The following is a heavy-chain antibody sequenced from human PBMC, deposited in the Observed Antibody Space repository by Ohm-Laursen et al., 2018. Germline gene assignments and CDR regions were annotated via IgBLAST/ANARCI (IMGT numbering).Heavy chain of an antibody. J-gene: IGHJ4*02. V-gene: IGHV3-23*01. CDR1: GFPFSTYA. D-gene: IGHD3-22*01. CDR2: IGGSGTST. Sequence: SLRLSCSASGFPFSTYAMNWVRQAPGKGLEWVSAIGGSGTSTYYADSVKGRFTISRVNSKNTLYLQMNSLRAEDTAVYYCAKASSRYYYDSSGYYIDYLDYWGQGTLVTVSS. CDR3: AKASSRYYYDSSGYYIDYLDY.